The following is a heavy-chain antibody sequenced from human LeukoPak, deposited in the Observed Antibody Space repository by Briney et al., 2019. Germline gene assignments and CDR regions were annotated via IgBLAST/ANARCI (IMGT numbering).Heavy chain of an antibody. V-gene: IGHV3-23*01. CDR3: AKEGDYYGSGSYRDGFDI. J-gene: IGHJ3*02. D-gene: IGHD3-10*01. Sequence: PGGSLRLSCAASGFSFSNYGMNWVRQAPGKGLEWVSGIIGSGGTTYYADSVKGRFTISRDSFKNTLYLQMNSLRPEDTAVYYCAKEGDYYGSGSYRDGFDIWGQGTRATVSS. CDR1: GFSFSNYG. CDR2: IIGSGGTT.